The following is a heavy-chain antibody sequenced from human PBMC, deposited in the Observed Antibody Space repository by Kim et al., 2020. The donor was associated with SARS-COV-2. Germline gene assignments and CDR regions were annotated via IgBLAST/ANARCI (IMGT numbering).Heavy chain of an antibody. CDR2: IYYSGST. J-gene: IGHJ4*02. V-gene: IGHV4-59*01. CDR3: ARDPQRVAAAATIAVADPDY. D-gene: IGHD6-13*01. Sequence: SETLSLTCTVSGGSISSYYWSWIRQPPGKGLEWIGYIYYSGSTNYNPSLKSRVTISVDTSKNQFSLKLSSVTAADTAVYYCARDPQRVAAAATIAVADPDYWGQGTLVTVSS. CDR1: GGSISSYY.